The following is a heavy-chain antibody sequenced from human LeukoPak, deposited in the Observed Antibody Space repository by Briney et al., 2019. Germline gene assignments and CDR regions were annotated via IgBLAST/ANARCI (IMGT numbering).Heavy chain of an antibody. CDR1: GYTFTGYY. J-gene: IGHJ5*02. CDR2: INPNSGGT. V-gene: IGHV1-2*04. CDR3: ARDGSSSTSWDGYWFDP. D-gene: IGHD2-2*01. Sequence: GASVKVSCKASGYTFTGYYMHWVRQAPGQGLEWMGWINPNSGGTNYAQKFQGWVTMTRDTSISTAYMELSRLSSDDTAVYYCARDGSSSTSWDGYWFDPWGQGTLVTVSS.